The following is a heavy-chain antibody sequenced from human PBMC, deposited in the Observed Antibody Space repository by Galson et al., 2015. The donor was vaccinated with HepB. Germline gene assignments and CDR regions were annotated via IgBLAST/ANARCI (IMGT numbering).Heavy chain of an antibody. D-gene: IGHD6-13*01. CDR1: GFTFSSYA. Sequence: SLRLSCAASGFTFSSYAMSWVRQAPGKGLEWVSAISGSGGSTYYADSVKGRFTISRDNSKNTLYLQMNSLRAEDTAVYYCAKDLFVGSQQQLAKGDYWGQGTLVTVSS. CDR3: AKDLFVGSQQQLAKGDY. V-gene: IGHV3-23*01. J-gene: IGHJ4*02. CDR2: ISGSGGST.